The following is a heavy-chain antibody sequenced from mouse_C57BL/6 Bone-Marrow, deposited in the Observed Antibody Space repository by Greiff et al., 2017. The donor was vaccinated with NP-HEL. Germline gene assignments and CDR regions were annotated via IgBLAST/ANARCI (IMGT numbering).Heavy chain of an antibody. J-gene: IGHJ1*03. CDR1: GYTFTEYT. CDR3: ARHERGYDGYPYWYFDV. V-gene: IGHV1-62-2*01. D-gene: IGHD2-3*01. CDR2: FYPGSGSI. Sequence: QVQLQQSGAELVKPGASVKLSCKASGYTFTEYTIHWVKQRSGQGLEWIGWFYPGSGSIKYNEKFKDKATLTADKSSSTVYMELSRLTSEDSAVYFCARHERGYDGYPYWYFDVWGTGTTVTVSS.